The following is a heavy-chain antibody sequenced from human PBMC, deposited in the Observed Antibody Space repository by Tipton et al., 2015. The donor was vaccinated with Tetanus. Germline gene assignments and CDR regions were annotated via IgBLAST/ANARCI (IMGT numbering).Heavy chain of an antibody. Sequence: TLSLTCSVSGGSISSRNYYWGWIRQPPGKGLEFIGRVYYGGNTYYNPSLKSRVTISVDTSKSQFSLKLSSVTATDTAVYYCAAQIIPTDRGGWFDPWGQGTLVTVSS. CDR2: VYYGGNT. V-gene: IGHV4-39*01. CDR3: AAQIIPTDRGGWFDP. J-gene: IGHJ5*02. D-gene: IGHD3-3*01. CDR1: GGSISSRNYY.